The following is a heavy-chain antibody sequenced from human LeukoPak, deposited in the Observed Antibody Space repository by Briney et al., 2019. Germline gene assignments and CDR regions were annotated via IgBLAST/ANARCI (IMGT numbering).Heavy chain of an antibody. CDR2: IYYSGST. CDR3: ARTTSSTYYYYYMDV. J-gene: IGHJ6*03. Sequence: SETLSLTCTVSGGSISSYYWSWIRQPPGKGLEWIGYIYYSGSTNYNPSLKSRVTISVDTSKNQFSLKLSSVTAADTAVYYCARTTSSTYYYYYMDVWGKGTTVTVSS. V-gene: IGHV4-59*01. D-gene: IGHD6-13*01. CDR1: GGSISSYY.